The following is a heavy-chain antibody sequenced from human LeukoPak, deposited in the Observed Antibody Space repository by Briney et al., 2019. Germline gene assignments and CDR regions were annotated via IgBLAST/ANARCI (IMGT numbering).Heavy chain of an antibody. CDR1: GGTFSSYA. CDR2: IIPIFGTA. V-gene: IGHV1-69*06. Sequence: ASVKVSCKTSGGTFSSYAISWVRQAPGQGLEWMGGIIPIFGTANYAQKFQGRVTITADKSTSTAYMELSSLRSEDTAVYYCARAPDIVATWDYYYYYMDVWGEGTTVTVSS. CDR3: ARAPDIVATWDYYYYYMDV. J-gene: IGHJ6*03. D-gene: IGHD5-12*01.